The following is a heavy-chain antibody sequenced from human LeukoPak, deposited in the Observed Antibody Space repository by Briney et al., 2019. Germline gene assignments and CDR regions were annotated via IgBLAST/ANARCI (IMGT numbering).Heavy chain of an antibody. CDR2: IYHSGST. CDR3: ARRVGATRGFDY. V-gene: IGHV4-59*01. D-gene: IGHD1-26*01. J-gene: IGHJ4*02. Sequence: SETLSLTCTVSGVSISSYYWGWIRQPPGKGLECIGYIYHSGSTNYNPSLKSRVTMSLDTSTNQFSLKLSSVTAADTAVYYCARRVGATRGFDYWGQGTLVTVSS. CDR1: GVSISSYY.